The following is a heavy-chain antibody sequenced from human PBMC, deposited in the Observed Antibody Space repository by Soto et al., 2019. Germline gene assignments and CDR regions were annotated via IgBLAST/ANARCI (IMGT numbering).Heavy chain of an antibody. CDR1: GYTFTSYY. CDR2: INPSGGST. J-gene: IGHJ5*02. V-gene: IGHV1-46*01. Sequence: RASVKVSCKASGYTFTSYYMHWVRQAPGQGLEWMGIINPSGGSTSYAQKFQGRVTMTRDTSTSTVYMELSSLRSEDTTVYYCARDLLHYDFWSGPNWFDPWGQGTLVTVS. D-gene: IGHD3-3*01. CDR3: ARDLLHYDFWSGPNWFDP.